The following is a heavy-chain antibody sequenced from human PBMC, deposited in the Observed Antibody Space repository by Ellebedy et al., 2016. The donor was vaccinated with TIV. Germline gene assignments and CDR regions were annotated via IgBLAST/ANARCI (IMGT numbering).Heavy chain of an antibody. CDR3: VKAVGKSGSYRAAFDV. J-gene: IGHJ3*01. Sequence: GKSLKISXEVSGFPSEDYAMEWVRQVPGRGLEWISGISWITTNTGYADSVKGRFAISRDNAKNSLYFQMDSLKPEDTGLYYCVKAVGKSGSYRAAFDVWGLGTMVIVSS. V-gene: IGHV3-9*02. CDR1: GFPSEDYA. CDR2: ISWITTNT. D-gene: IGHD1-26*01.